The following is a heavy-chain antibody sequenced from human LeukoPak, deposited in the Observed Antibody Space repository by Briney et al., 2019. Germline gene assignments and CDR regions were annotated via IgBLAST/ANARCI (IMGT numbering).Heavy chain of an antibody. CDR3: AREGGVWGVTVAGFDP. V-gene: IGHV1-18*01. D-gene: IGHD3-10*01. CDR1: GYNFISYG. J-gene: IGHJ5*02. CDR2: VSAYNGNT. Sequence: ASVKVSCKASGYNFISYGFSWVRQAPGQGLEWMGRVSAYNGNTKYAQKFQDRVTMTTNTSTSTAYMELRSLRPDDTAVYYCAREGGVWGVTVAGFDPWGQGTLVSVSS.